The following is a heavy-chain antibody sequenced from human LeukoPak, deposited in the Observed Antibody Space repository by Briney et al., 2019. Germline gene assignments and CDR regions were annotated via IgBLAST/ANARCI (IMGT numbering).Heavy chain of an antibody. D-gene: IGHD1-7*01. V-gene: IGHV3-23*01. J-gene: IGHJ4*02. CDR1: GFTFSTYA. CDR2: ISGSGGST. Sequence: GGSLRLSCAASGFTFSTYAMSWVRQAPGKGLEWVSAISGSGGSTYYTDSVKGRFTISRDNSKNTLYLQMNSLRAEDTATYYCAKLEGTIAVPYWGQGTLVIVSS. CDR3: AKLEGTIAVPY.